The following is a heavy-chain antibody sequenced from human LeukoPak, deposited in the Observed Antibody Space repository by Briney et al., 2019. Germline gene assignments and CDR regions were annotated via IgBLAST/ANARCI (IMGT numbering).Heavy chain of an antibody. D-gene: IGHD3-10*01. J-gene: IGHJ6*03. V-gene: IGHV4-59*08. CDR1: GDSMGDYF. CDR2: IYYSGYT. Sequence: SETLSLTCTVSGDSMGDYFWTWIRQPPGKGLEWIGYIYYSGYTNYNPSLKSRVTVSLDTSKNQFSLKLSSVTATDTAVYYCARQLYSSGSYYAPMDVWGKGTTVTISS. CDR3: ARQLYSSGSYYAPMDV.